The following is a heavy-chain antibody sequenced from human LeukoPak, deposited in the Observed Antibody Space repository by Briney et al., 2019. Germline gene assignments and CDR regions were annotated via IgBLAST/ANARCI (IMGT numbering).Heavy chain of an antibody. CDR1: GGTFSSYA. Sequence: SVKVSCKASGGTFSSYAISWVRQAPGQGLEWMGGIIPIFGTANYAQKFQGRVTITADKSTSTAYMELSSLRSEDTAVYYCARGAQGWNPVVPVDYYYYYGMDVWGKGTTVTVSS. D-gene: IGHD2-2*01. V-gene: IGHV1-69*06. CDR3: ARGAQGWNPVVPVDYYYYYGMDV. CDR2: IIPIFGTA. J-gene: IGHJ6*04.